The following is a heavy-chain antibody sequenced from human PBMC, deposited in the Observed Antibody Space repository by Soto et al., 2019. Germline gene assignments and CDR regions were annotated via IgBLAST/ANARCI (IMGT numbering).Heavy chain of an antibody. V-gene: IGHV1-3*01. CDR1: GYTFTSYA. CDR2: INAGNGNT. CDR3: SRGITLPTPFAY. J-gene: IGHJ4*02. Sequence: GASVKVSCKASGYTFTSYAMHWVRQAPGQRLEWMGWINAGNGNTKYSQKFQGRVTITRDTSASTAYMELSSLRSEDTAVYYCSRGITLPTPFAYWGQGPLVTVSS. D-gene: IGHD1-20*01.